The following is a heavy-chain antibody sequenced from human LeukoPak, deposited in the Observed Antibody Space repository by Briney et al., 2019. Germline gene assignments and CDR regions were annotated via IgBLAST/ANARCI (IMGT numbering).Heavy chain of an antibody. D-gene: IGHD2-21*01. V-gene: IGHV1-69*13. CDR3: ARVVSYAGDYYYYMDV. Sequence: ASVKVSCKAFGYTFTGYWMHWVRQAPGQGLEWMGGIIPIFGTANYAQKFQGRVTITADESTSTAYMELSSLRSEDTAVYYCARVVSYAGDYYYYMDVWGKGTTVTISS. CDR1: GYTFTGYW. J-gene: IGHJ6*03. CDR2: IIPIFGTA.